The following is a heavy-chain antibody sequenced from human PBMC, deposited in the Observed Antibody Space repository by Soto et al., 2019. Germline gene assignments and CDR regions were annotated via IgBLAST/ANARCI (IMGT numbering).Heavy chain of an antibody. Sequence: GASVKVSCKASGYTFTGYYMHWVRQAPGQGLEWMGWINPNSGGTNYAQKFQGRVTITRDTSASTAYMELSSLRSEDTAVYYCAREWGYWDIVVVPAAYGMDVWGQGTTVTVSS. V-gene: IGHV1-2*02. J-gene: IGHJ6*02. CDR3: AREWGYWDIVVVPAAYGMDV. D-gene: IGHD2-2*01. CDR2: INPNSGGT. CDR1: GYTFTGYY.